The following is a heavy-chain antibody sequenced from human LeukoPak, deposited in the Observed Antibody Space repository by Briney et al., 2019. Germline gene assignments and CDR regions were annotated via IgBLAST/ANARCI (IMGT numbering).Heavy chain of an antibody. CDR2: ISSSGGST. Sequence: GGSLRLSCAASGFTFSSYAMSWVRQAPGKGLVWVSSISSSGGSTYYADSVKGRFTISRDNSKNTPYLQMNSLRVEDPVVYFCAKDWGSFYYDSTGYNLVDAFDIWGQGTMVTVSS. D-gene: IGHD3-22*01. V-gene: IGHV3-23*01. J-gene: IGHJ3*02. CDR1: GFTFSSYA. CDR3: AKDWGSFYYDSTGYNLVDAFDI.